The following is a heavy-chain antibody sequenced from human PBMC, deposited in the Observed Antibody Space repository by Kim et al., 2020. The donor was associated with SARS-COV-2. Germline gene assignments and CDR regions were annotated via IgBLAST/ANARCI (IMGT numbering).Heavy chain of an antibody. CDR2: ISGSGGST. D-gene: IGHD4-4*01. V-gene: IGHV3-23*01. J-gene: IGHJ6*02. CDR1: GFTFSSYA. CDR3: AKGELQYPPQYYYGMDV. Sequence: GGSLRLSCAASGFTFSSYAMSWVRQAPGKGLEWVSAISGSGGSTYYADSVKGRFTISRDNSKNTLYLQMNSLRAEDTAVYYCAKGELQYPPQYYYGMDVWGQGTTVTVSS.